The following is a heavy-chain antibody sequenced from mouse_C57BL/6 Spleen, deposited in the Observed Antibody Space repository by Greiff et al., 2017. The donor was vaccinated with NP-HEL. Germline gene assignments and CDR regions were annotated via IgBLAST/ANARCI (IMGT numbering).Heavy chain of an antibody. CDR3: ARKGNSSGPWFAY. V-gene: IGHV1-69*01. D-gene: IGHD3-2*02. CDR1: GYTFTSYW. CDR2: IDPSDSYT. Sequence: VQLQQSGAELVMPGASVKLSCKASGYTFTSYWMHWVKQRPGQGLEWIGEIDPSDSYTNYNQKFKGKSTLTVDKSSSTAYMQLSSLTSEDSAVYYCARKGNSSGPWFAYWGQGTLVTVSA. J-gene: IGHJ3*01.